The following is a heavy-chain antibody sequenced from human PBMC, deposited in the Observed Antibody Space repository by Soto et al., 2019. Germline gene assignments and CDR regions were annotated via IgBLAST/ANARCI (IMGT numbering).Heavy chain of an antibody. Sequence: GGSLRLSCAASGFTFSSYWMSWVRQAPGKGLEWVANIKQDGSEKYYVDSVKGRFTISRGNAKNSLYLQMSSLRAEDTAVYYCARDRGITMVRGRGFDYWGQGTLVTVSS. D-gene: IGHD3-10*01. CDR2: IKQDGSEK. V-gene: IGHV3-7*01. CDR3: ARDRGITMVRGRGFDY. CDR1: GFTFSSYW. J-gene: IGHJ4*02.